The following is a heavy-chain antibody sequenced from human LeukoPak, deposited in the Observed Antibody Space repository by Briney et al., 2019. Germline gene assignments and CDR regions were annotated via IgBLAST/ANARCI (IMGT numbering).Heavy chain of an antibody. CDR2: ISGSGGSK. D-gene: IGHD3-16*02. CDR1: GLTFSSYA. Sequence: GGSLRLSCAGSGLTFSSYAMSWVRQAPGKGLEWVSAISGSGGSKYYADSVKGRFTISRDNSKNTLYLQMNSLRAEDTAVYYCAKDMITFGGVIAFDYWGQGTLVTVSS. CDR3: AKDMITFGGVIAFDY. J-gene: IGHJ4*02. V-gene: IGHV3-23*01.